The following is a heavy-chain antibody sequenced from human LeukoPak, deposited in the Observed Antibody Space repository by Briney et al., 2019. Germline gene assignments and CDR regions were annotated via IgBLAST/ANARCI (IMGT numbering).Heavy chain of an antibody. CDR1: GYSFTNYW. D-gene: IGHD4-11*01. Sequence: HGESLKISCKASGYSFTNYWISWVRQMPGKGLEGMGRIDPSDSHTDYSPSLQGHVTSSTDKSTTTAYLQWSSLKASDTAIYYCARHSADYGNYDLPHYWGQGTPVTVSS. CDR3: ARHSADYGNYDLPHY. V-gene: IGHV5-10-1*01. CDR2: IDPSDSHT. J-gene: IGHJ4*02.